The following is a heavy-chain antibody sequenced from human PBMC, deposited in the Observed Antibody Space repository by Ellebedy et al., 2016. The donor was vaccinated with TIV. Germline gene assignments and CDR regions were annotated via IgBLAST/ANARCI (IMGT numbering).Heavy chain of an antibody. D-gene: IGHD3-10*01. CDR3: ARVLGRLVRGVAAY. CDR2: IWYDGSNK. CDR1: GFTFNSFG. J-gene: IGHJ4*02. V-gene: IGHV3-33*01. Sequence: PGGSLRLSCAASGFTFNSFGMHWVRQAPGKGLEWVADIWYDGSNKHYADSVEGRVTISRDNSKNTLYLQMNSLRAEDTAVYYCARVLGRLVRGVAAYWGQGTLVTVSS.